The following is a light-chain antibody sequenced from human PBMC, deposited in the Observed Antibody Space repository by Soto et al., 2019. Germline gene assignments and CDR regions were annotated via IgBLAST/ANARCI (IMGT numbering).Light chain of an antibody. CDR3: QQYNS. Sequence: DIQMTQSPSTLSASVRDRVTITCRASQTISSWSAWFQQRPGRAPKFLIYKASSLESGVPSRFSGSGSGTEFTLTISSLQPDDFATYYCQQYNSFGQGTKVDIK. J-gene: IGKJ1*01. CDR1: QTISSW. V-gene: IGKV1-5*03. CDR2: KAS.